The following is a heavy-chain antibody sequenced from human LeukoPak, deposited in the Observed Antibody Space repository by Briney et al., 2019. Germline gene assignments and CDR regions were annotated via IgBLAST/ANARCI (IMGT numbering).Heavy chain of an antibody. Sequence: GGSLRLSCAASGFTFSSYGMHWVRQAPGKGLEWVAFIRYDGSNKYYADSVKGRFTISRDNSKNTLYLHVNSLRPEDTAVYYCARPSYDSSDYEYFQHWGQGTLVTVSS. CDR1: GFTFSSYG. J-gene: IGHJ1*01. CDR2: IRYDGSNK. D-gene: IGHD3-22*01. V-gene: IGHV3-30*02. CDR3: ARPSYDSSDYEYFQH.